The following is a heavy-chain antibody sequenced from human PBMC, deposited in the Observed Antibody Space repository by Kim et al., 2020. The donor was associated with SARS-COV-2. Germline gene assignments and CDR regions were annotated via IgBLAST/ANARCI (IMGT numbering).Heavy chain of an antibody. CDR1: GGSFSGYY. CDR2: INHSGST. J-gene: IGHJ6*02. Sequence: SETLSLTCAVYGGSFSGYYWSWIRQPPGKGLEWIGEINHSGSTNYNPSLKSRVTISVDTSKNQFSLKLSSVTAADTAVYYCARGGGTYYDFWSGYYTPLPYYYYGMDVWGQGTTVTVSS. CDR3: ARGGGTYYDFWSGYYTPLPYYYYGMDV. V-gene: IGHV4-34*01. D-gene: IGHD3-3*01.